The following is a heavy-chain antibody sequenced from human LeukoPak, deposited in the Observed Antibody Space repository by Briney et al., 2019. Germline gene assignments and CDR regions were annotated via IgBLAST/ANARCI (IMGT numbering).Heavy chain of an antibody. V-gene: IGHV3-30*03. J-gene: IGHJ4*02. CDR2: ISYDGSNK. CDR3: ARDARYYYGSGAFDY. Sequence: GGSLRLSCAASGFTFSSYGMHWVRQAPGKGLEWVAVISYDGSNKYYADSVKGRFTISRDNAKNTLYLQMNSLRAEDTAVYYCARDARYYYGSGAFDYWGQGTLVTVSS. CDR1: GFTFSSYG. D-gene: IGHD3-10*01.